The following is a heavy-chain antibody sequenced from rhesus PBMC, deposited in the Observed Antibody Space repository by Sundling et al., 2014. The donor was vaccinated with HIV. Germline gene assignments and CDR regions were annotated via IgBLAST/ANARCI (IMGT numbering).Heavy chain of an antibody. V-gene: IGHV4-99*02. CDR1: GYSITSGYY. D-gene: IGHD6-13*01. Sequence: QVQLQESGPGLVKPSEPLSLTCAVSGYSITSGYYWAWIRQPPGKGLDYIGYISGSSGNTYYNDSLKSRVTISTDTSKNQFSLKLSSVTAADTAMYYCAGDWSYWGQGVRVTVSS. J-gene: IGHJ4*01. CDR2: ISGSSGNT. CDR3: AGDWSY.